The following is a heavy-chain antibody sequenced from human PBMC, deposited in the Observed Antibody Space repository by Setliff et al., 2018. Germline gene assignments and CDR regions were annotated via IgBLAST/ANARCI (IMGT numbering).Heavy chain of an antibody. CDR2: IYYSGST. CDR1: GYSISSGYI. Sequence: PSETLSLTCTVSGYSISSGYIWGWIRQPPGKGLEWIGSIYYSGSTYYNPSLKSRVTISVDTSKNQFSLKLSSVTAADTAVYYCAKGFDSSGYHYYYYYGMDVWGQGTTVTVSS. J-gene: IGHJ6*02. CDR3: AKGFDSSGYHYYYYYGMDV. V-gene: IGHV4-38-2*02. D-gene: IGHD3-22*01.